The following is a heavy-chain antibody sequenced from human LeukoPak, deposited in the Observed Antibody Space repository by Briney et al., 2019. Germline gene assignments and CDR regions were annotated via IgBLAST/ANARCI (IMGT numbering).Heavy chain of an antibody. CDR3: ARSGRGTYYYFDL. J-gene: IGHJ4*02. V-gene: IGHV1-18*01. CDR2: ISGSTGNT. Sequence: ASVKVSCKASGYSFTRYGISWVRQAPGQGPEWMGWISGSTGNTNYAQKLQGRVTMTAETSTGTAYMDLRNLRFDDTAVYFCARSGRGTYYYFDLWGKGTLVTVSS. D-gene: IGHD1-26*01. CDR1: GYSFTRYG.